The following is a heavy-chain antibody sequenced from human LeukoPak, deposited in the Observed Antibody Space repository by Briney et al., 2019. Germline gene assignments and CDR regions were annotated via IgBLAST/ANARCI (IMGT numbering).Heavy chain of an antibody. J-gene: IGHJ4*02. V-gene: IGHV4-38-2*01. CDR2: IYHSGST. D-gene: IGHD6-19*01. CDR3: ARHSWPGYSSGWIHPYYFDY. CDR1: GYSISSDYY. Sequence: SETRSLTCAVSGYSISSDYYWGWIRQPPGKGLEWIGSIYHSGSTYYNPSLKSRVTISVDTSKNQFSLKLSSVTAADTAVYYCARHSWPGYSSGWIHPYYFDYWGQGTLVTVSS.